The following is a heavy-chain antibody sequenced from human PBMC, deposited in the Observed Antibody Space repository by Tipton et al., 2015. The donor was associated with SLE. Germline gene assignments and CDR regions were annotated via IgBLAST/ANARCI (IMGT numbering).Heavy chain of an antibody. V-gene: IGHV4-59*01. CDR3: ARESDAFDI. CDR1: GGSISQYY. Sequence: TLSLTCTVSGGSISQYYWTWIRQSPGQGLEWVGYVYYSGATDTNPSLRSRVIISQDTSKSQVSLWLGSVTAADTAVYYCARESDAFDIWGQGTMVTVSS. CDR2: VYYSGAT. J-gene: IGHJ3*02.